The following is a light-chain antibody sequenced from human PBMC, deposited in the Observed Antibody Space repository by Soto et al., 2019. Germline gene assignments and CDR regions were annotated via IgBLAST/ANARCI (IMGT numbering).Light chain of an antibody. Sequence: DIQLTQSPSFLSASVGDRVTITCRASQGLSSYLAWYQQKPGKAPKLLIYAASTLQSGVPSRFSGSGSGTEFTLTSSSLQPEDFATYYCQQLNSYPRNTFGQGTKLEIK. V-gene: IGKV1-9*01. J-gene: IGKJ2*01. CDR3: QQLNSYPRNT. CDR1: QGLSSY. CDR2: AAS.